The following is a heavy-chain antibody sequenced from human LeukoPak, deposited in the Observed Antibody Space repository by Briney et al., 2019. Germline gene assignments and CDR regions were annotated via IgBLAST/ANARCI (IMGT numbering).Heavy chain of an antibody. CDR2: INWNGGST. Sequence: GGSLRLSCAASGFTFDDYGMSWVRHAPGKGLEWVSGINWNGGSTGYADSVKGRFTISRDNAKNSLYLQMNSLRAEDTALYYCARDRGSYCSSTTCYSTWGYWGQGTLVTVSS. CDR1: GFTFDDYG. J-gene: IGHJ4*02. D-gene: IGHD2-2*01. CDR3: ARDRGSYCSSTTCYSTWGY. V-gene: IGHV3-20*04.